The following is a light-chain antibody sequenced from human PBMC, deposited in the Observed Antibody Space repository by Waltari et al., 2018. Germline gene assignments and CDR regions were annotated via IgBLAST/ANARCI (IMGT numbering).Light chain of an antibody. Sequence: QLVLTQSPSASASLGASVKLTCTLSSGHSSNVIAWLQQQPEKGPRYLRKVNSDGSHSKGDQLPDPFSGSSYGAGHFLAISSLQSEDEADYYCQTGGHGTWVFGGGTKLTVL. V-gene: IGLV4-69*01. CDR3: QTGGHGTWV. J-gene: IGLJ3*02. CDR1: SGHSSNV. CDR2: VNSDGSH.